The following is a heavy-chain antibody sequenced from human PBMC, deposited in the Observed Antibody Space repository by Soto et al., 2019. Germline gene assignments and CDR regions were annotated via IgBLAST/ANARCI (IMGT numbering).Heavy chain of an antibody. CDR1: RFTFSTYA. D-gene: IGHD3-9*01. Sequence: GSLRLSCAASRFTFSTYAMSWVRQAPGKGLEWVSAISGSGGSTYYADSVKGRFTISRDNSKNTLYLQMNSLRAEDTAVYYCAKDLVLRYFDWLPQYFDYWGQGTLVTSPQ. CDR3: AKDLVLRYFDWLPQYFDY. CDR2: ISGSGGST. V-gene: IGHV3-23*01. J-gene: IGHJ4*02.